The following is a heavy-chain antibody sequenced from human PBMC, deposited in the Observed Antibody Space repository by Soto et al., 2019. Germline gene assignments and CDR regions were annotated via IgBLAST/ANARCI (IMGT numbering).Heavy chain of an antibody. CDR3: AKDSIHGYSGYDC. J-gene: IGHJ4*02. D-gene: IGHD5-12*01. CDR2: ISGSGGST. Sequence: EVQLLESGGGLVQPGGSLRLSCAASRFTFSSYAMSWVRQAPGKGLEWVSAISGSGGSTYYADSVKGRFTISRDNSKNTLYLQMNSLRAEDTAVYYCAKDSIHGYSGYDCWGQGTLVTVSS. V-gene: IGHV3-23*01. CDR1: RFTFSSYA.